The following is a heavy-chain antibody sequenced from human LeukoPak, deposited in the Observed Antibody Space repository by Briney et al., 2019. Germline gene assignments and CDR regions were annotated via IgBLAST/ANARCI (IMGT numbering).Heavy chain of an antibody. CDR2: LSASGGGT. J-gene: IGHJ4*02. Sequence: GGSLRLSCAVSGITLSNFGMAWVRQAPGQGLEWVASLSASGGGTTYADSVRGRFTISRDNAKNTLYLQMNRLRAEDTAVYCCAKRGVVIRVILVGFHKEAYYFDSWGQGVLVTVSS. CDR1: GITLSNFG. CDR3: AKRGVVIRVILVGFHKEAYYFDS. D-gene: IGHD3-22*01. V-gene: IGHV3-23*01.